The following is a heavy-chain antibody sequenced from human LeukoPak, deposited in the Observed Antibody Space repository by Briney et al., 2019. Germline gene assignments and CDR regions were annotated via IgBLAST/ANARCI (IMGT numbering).Heavy chain of an antibody. CDR2: ISGDGGST. CDR3: AKDITPRGYGYGDY. J-gene: IGHJ4*02. CDR1: GFTFDDYA. D-gene: IGHD5-18*01. V-gene: IGHV3-43*02. Sequence: GGTLRFSCAASGFTFDDYAMHWDRQAPGKGLEWFSLISGDGGSTYYADSVRGRFTISRDNSKNSLYLQMNSLRTEDTALYYCAKDITPRGYGYGDYWGQGTLVTVSS.